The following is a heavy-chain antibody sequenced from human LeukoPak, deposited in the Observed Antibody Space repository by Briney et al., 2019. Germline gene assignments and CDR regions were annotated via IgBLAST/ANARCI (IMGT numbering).Heavy chain of an antibody. Sequence: ASVKVSCKASGYTFTSYGISWVRQAPGQGLEWMGWISAYNGSTNYAQKLQGRVTMTRDTSTSTVYMELSSLRSEDTALYYCARVPTQGPFDYWGQGTLVTVSS. CDR3: ARVPTQGPFDY. J-gene: IGHJ4*02. CDR1: GYTFTSYG. CDR2: ISAYNGST. V-gene: IGHV1-18*01.